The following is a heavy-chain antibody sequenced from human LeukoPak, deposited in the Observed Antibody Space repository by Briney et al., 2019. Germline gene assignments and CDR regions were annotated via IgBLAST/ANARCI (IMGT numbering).Heavy chain of an antibody. CDR3: VRGGIVGTTARVPLFDY. D-gene: IGHD1-26*01. V-gene: IGHV4-59*01. J-gene: IGHJ4*02. CDR2: IYFSGST. Sequence: SATLSLTCTVSGGSISSYYWSWVRQPPGKGLEWIGYIYFSGSTNYDPSLKSRVTMSVNTSKNQFSLKLSSLTAADTAVYYCVRGGIVGTTARVPLFDYWGQGTLVTVSS. CDR1: GGSISSYY.